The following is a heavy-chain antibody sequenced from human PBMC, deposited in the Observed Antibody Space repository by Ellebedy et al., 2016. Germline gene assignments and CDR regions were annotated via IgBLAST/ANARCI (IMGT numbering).Heavy chain of an antibody. CDR2: ISYDGSNK. CDR1: GFTFSSYA. V-gene: IGHV3-30-3*01. J-gene: IGHJ6*02. CDR3: ARDRYCSSTSCYANYYYGMDV. D-gene: IGHD2-2*01. Sequence: GESLKISCAASGFTFSSYAMHWVRQAPGKGLEWVAVISYDGSNKYYADSVKGRFTISRDNSKNTLYLQMNSLRAEDTAVYYCARDRYCSSTSCYANYYYGMDVWGQGTTVTVSS.